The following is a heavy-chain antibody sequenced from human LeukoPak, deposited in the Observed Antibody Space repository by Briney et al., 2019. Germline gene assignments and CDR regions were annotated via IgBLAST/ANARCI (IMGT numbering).Heavy chain of an antibody. CDR2: IIPIFGTA. J-gene: IGHJ4*02. Sequence: ASVKVSCKASGGTFSSYAISWVRQAPGQGLEWMGGIIPIFGTANYAQKFQGRVTITADESTSTAYMELSSLRSEDTAVYYCATDAGPDGFDYWGQGTLVTVSS. D-gene: IGHD5-24*01. CDR3: ATDAGPDGFDY. V-gene: IGHV1-69*13. CDR1: GGTFSSYA.